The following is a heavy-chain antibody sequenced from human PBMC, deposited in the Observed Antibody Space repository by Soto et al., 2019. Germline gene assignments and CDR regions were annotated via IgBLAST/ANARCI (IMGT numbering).Heavy chain of an antibody. V-gene: IGHV1-69*13. CDR1: GGTFSSYA. CDR3: AREDVAAHPYYYYGMDV. Sequence: SVKVSCKASGGTFSSYAISWVRQAPGQGLEWMGGIIPIFGTANYAQKFQCRVTITADESTSTAYMELSSLRSEDTAVYYCAREDVAAHPYYYYGMDVWGQGTTVTVSS. J-gene: IGHJ6*02. CDR2: IIPIFGTA. D-gene: IGHD6-6*01.